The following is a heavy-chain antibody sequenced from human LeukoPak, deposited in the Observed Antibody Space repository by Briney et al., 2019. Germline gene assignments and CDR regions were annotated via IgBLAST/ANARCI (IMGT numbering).Heavy chain of an antibody. D-gene: IGHD3-3*01. CDR2: IIPILGIA. CDR1: GGTFSSYA. Sequence: ASVKVSCKASGGTFSSYAISWVRQAPGQGLEWMGRIIPILGIANYAQKFQGRVTITADKSTSTAYMELSSLRSEDTAVYYCARDFSYDFWSGYYDYWGQGTLVTVSS. V-gene: IGHV1-69*04. CDR3: ARDFSYDFWSGYYDY. J-gene: IGHJ4*02.